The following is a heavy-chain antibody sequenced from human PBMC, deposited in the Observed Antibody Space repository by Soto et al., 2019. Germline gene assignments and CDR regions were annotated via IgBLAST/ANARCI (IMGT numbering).Heavy chain of an antibody. J-gene: IGHJ4*02. D-gene: IGHD6-13*01. Sequence: QVQLQESGPGLVKPSQTLSLTCTVSGGSISSGGYYWSWIRQHPGKGLEWIGYIYYSGSTYYNPSLQSRDTISVETSKNQFSLKLSSVPAADTAVYYCASSFGVAAAGPFDNWGQGTLVTVSS. CDR1: GGSISSGGYY. CDR2: IYYSGST. CDR3: ASSFGVAAAGPFDN. V-gene: IGHV4-31*03.